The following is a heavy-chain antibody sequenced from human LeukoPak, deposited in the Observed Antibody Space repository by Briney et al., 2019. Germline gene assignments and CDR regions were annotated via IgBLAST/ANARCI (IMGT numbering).Heavy chain of an antibody. CDR3: SKDHAPPEDCSGGSCYHDYYGIDV. V-gene: IGHV3-23*01. J-gene: IGHJ6*02. Sequence: GGSLRLSCAASGFTFTRCNMSWVCQAPGQGQELVSAISGSGTSTYYADSVQGRFTISRDNSKNTLYLQMNSLRAEDTADYYCSKDHAPPEDCSGGSCYHDYYGIDVWGQGTTVTVSS. D-gene: IGHD2-15*01. CDR1: GFTFTRCN. CDR2: ISGSGTST.